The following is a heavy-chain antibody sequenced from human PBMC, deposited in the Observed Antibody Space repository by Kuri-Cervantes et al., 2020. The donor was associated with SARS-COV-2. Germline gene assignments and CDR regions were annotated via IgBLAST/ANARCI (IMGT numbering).Heavy chain of an antibody. CDR2: IKQDGSEK. CDR1: GITFSSYW. V-gene: IGHV3-7*01. Sequence: GESLKISCAASGITFSSYWMSWVRQAPGKGLEWVANIKQDGSEKYYVDSVKGRFTISRDNAKNSLYLQMNSLRAEDTAVYYCAKDLYLIGFGELEFDYWGQGTLVTVSS. CDR3: AKDLYLIGFGELEFDY. D-gene: IGHD3-10*01. J-gene: IGHJ4*02.